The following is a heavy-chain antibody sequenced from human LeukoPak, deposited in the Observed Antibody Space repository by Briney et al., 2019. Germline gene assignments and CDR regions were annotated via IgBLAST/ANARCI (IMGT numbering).Heavy chain of an antibody. D-gene: IGHD6-13*01. Sequence: PSETLSLTCTVSGGSISRYYWSWIRQPPGKGLEWIGYKDYSGSTNYNRSLKSRVTISVDTSKNQFSLKLSSVTDADTAVYYCARVYYSSSYDYWYFDLWGRGGMVAVSS. CDR2: KDYSGST. J-gene: IGHJ2*01. CDR3: ARVYYSSSYDYWYFDL. CDR1: GGSISRYY. V-gene: IGHV4-59*01.